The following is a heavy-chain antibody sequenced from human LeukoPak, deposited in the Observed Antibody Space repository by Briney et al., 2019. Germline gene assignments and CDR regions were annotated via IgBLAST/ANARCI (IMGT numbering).Heavy chain of an antibody. Sequence: PGGSLRLSCAASGFTLSSYSMNWVRQAPGKGLEWVSSISRSSAYIYYADSVKGRFAISRDNAKNSLYLQMNSLRAEDTAVYYCAKEGGYSYGRSWGDSHQYYFDYWGQGTLVTVSS. CDR1: GFTLSSYS. V-gene: IGHV3-21*01. D-gene: IGHD5-18*01. CDR2: ISRSSAYI. CDR3: AKEGGYSYGRSWGDSHQYYFDY. J-gene: IGHJ4*02.